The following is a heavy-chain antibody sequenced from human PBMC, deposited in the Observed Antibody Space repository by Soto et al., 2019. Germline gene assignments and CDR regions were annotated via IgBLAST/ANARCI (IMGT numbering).Heavy chain of an antibody. CDR2: INAGNGNT. Sequence: AASVKVSCKASGYTFTSYAMHWVRQAPGQRLEWMGWINAGNGNTKYSQKFQGRVTITRDTSASTAYMELSSLRSEDTAVYYCARDDLRDYYYYYGMDVWGQGTTVTVSS. J-gene: IGHJ6*02. V-gene: IGHV1-3*01. CDR1: GYTFTSYA. CDR3: ARDDLRDYYYYYGMDV.